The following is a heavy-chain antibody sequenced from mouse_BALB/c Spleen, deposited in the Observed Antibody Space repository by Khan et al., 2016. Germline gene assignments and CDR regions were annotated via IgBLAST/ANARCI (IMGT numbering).Heavy chain of an antibody. CDR2: INTYTGKP. V-gene: IGHV9-3-1*01. CDR1: GYAFTNYG. Sequence: QIQLVQSGPELKKPGETVRISCKASGYAFTNYGMNWVKQAPGKGFKWLGWINTYTGKPTYVDDFKGRFAFSLETSASTAYFQINNLKNEDTAIYFSARSNSSWFAYWGQGTLVTVSA. D-gene: IGHD2-5*01. J-gene: IGHJ3*01. CDR3: ARSNSSWFAY.